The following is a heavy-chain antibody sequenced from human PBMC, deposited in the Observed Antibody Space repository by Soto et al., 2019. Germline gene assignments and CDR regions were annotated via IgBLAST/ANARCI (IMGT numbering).Heavy chain of an antibody. D-gene: IGHD6-19*01. Sequence: SLRLSCAASGFTFDDYAMHWVRQAPGKGLEWVSGISWNSGSIGYADSVKGRFTISRDNAKNSLYLQMNSLRAEDTALYYCAKSSAVAGHYYYYGMDVWGQGTTVTVSS. CDR1: GFTFDDYA. CDR3: AKSSAVAGHYYYYGMDV. V-gene: IGHV3-9*01. J-gene: IGHJ6*02. CDR2: ISWNSGSI.